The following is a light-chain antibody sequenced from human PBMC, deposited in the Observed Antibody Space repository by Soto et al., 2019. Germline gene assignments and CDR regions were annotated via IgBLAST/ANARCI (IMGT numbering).Light chain of an antibody. V-gene: IGKV1-27*01. CDR1: QDISTY. Sequence: DIRMTQSPSSLSSSVGDRVTIARRASQDISTYLAWYQQKPGKVPKLLIYAASTLLSGVPSRFSGSGSGTDFTLTISSLQPEDVATYYCQKYNTAPLTFGQGTKVDIK. J-gene: IGKJ1*01. CDR3: QKYNTAPLT. CDR2: AAS.